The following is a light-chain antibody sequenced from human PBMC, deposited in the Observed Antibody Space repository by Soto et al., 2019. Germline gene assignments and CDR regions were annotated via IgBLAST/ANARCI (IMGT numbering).Light chain of an antibody. V-gene: IGKV1-5*01. CDR3: QHHNSYSQT. CDR1: QSIRYY. CDR2: GAS. J-gene: IGKJ1*01. Sequence: DIQLTQSPPTLSASVGDRVTITCRASQSIRYYLAWYQQMPGKAPKLLIYGASSLQSGVPSRFSGSGSGTDFTLTISSLQPDDFATYFCQHHNSYSQTFCQGTKVEIK.